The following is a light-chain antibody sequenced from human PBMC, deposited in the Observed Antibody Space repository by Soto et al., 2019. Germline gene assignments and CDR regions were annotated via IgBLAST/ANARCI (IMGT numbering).Light chain of an antibody. CDR3: QQRSNWIT. J-gene: IGKJ1*01. CDR2: DAS. V-gene: IGKV3-11*01. CDR1: QSVSSY. Sequence: IVLTQSPGTLSLSPGERATLSCRASQSVSSYLAWYQQKPGQAPRLLIYDASNRATGIPARFSGSGSGTDFTLTISSLEPEDFAVYYCQQRSNWITFGQGTKVDIK.